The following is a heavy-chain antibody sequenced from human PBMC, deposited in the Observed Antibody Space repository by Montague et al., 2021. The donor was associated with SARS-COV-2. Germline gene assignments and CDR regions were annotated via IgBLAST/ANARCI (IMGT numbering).Heavy chain of an antibody. CDR3: ARDGREGLLWFGELLFGWFDP. V-gene: IGHV3-30*04. D-gene: IGHD3-10*01. CDR2: ISYDGSNK. Sequence: SLRLSCAASGFTFSSYAMHWVRQAPGKGLEWVAVISYDGSNKYYADSLXGLFTTSRDNSKNTLYLQMNSLRAEDTAVYYCARDGREGLLWFGELLFGWFDPWGQGTLVTVSS. J-gene: IGHJ5*02. CDR1: GFTFSSYA.